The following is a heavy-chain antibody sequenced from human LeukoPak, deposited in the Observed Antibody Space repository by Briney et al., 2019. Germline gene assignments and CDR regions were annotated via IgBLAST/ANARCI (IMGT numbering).Heavy chain of an antibody. CDR2: ISGSGGSA. V-gene: IGHV3-23*01. CDR3: AKGRDGYNFDY. D-gene: IGHD5-24*01. CDR1: GFTFSSYA. Sequence: GGSLRLSCAASGFTFSSYAMSWVRQAPGKGLEWVSSISGSGGSAYYADSVKGRFTISRDNSKNTLYLQMNSLRAEDTAVYYCAKGRDGYNFDYWGQGTLVTVSS. J-gene: IGHJ4*02.